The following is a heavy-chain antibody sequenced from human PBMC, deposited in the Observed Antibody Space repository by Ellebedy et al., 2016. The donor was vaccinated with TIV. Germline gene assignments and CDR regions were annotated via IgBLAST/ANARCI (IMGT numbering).Heavy chain of an antibody. Sequence: AASVKVSCKASGYIFTSYYIQWARQAPGLGLEWMGTINPSSGSLNYARKFQDRVTMTGDTSTSTVYMELSSLRSEDTAVYYCARDLRGVAGTSAFDYWGQGTLVTVSS. J-gene: IGHJ4*02. CDR2: INPSSGSL. D-gene: IGHD6-19*01. CDR3: ARDLRGVAGTSAFDY. CDR1: GYIFTSYY. V-gene: IGHV1-46*01.